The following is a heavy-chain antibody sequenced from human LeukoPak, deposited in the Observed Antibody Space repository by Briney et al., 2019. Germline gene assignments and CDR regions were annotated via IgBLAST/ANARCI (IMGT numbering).Heavy chain of an antibody. V-gene: IGHV5-51*01. Sequence: GESLKISCKGSGYTFTSYWIGWVRQLGRRGLEWMGIIYPGASDTRYSPSFRCQVTISADKSIPTAYLQWSSLKASDTAMYYCARLFSHGCGDYWGQGTLVTVSS. CDR3: ARLFSHGCGDY. D-gene: IGHD1-26*01. CDR1: GYTFTSYW. CDR2: IYPGASDT. J-gene: IGHJ4*02.